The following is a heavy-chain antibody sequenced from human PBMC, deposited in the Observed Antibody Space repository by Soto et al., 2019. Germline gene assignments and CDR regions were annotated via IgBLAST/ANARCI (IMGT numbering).Heavy chain of an antibody. V-gene: IGHV1-2*02. J-gene: IGHJ4*02. Sequence: QVQLVQSGAEVKKSGASVKISCKASGYSFTGYYIHWVRQAPGQGFEWMGEISPNSGGTKYAQKLQGRVTMTRDTSITTVYMDLSNLSPDDTAGYYCGKGRSGDVGVFYWGQGTLVTVYS. D-gene: IGHD1-26*01. CDR2: ISPNSGGT. CDR3: GKGRSGDVGVFY. CDR1: GYSFTGYY.